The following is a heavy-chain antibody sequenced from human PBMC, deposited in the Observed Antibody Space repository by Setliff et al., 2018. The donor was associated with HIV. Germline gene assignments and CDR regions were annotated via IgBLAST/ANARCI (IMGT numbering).Heavy chain of an antibody. CDR1: GFTFADFA. CDR2: IRSNDYGGTT. D-gene: IGHD2-21*01. J-gene: IGHJ4*02. CDR3: TTGVLPQHYDIVGGDF. Sequence: GGSLRLSCTTSGFTFADFAVTWVRQAPGKGLEWVSFIRSNDYGGTTEYAASVKGRFTMSRDDSRRIAYLQMNSLKTEDTAVYYCTTGVLPQHYDIVGGDFWGRGTLVTVSS. V-gene: IGHV3-49*04.